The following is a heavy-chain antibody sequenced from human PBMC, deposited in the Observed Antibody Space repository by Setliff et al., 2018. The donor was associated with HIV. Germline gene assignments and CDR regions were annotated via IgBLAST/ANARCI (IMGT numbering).Heavy chain of an antibody. V-gene: IGHV1-69*10. Sequence: GASVKVSCKASGGTFSSYAISWVRQAPGQGLEWMGGIIPILGIANYAQKFQGRVTITADESTSTAYMELSSLRSEDTAVYYRARDLGYCSGGSCYSHFDYWGQGTLVTVSS. CDR3: ARDLGYCSGGSCYSHFDY. J-gene: IGHJ4*02. D-gene: IGHD2-15*01. CDR1: GGTFSSYA. CDR2: IIPILGIA.